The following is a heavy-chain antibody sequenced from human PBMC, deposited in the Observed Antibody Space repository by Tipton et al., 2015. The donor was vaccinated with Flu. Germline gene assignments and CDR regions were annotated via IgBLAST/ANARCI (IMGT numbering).Heavy chain of an antibody. Sequence: TLSLTCTVSGGSITSNYWSWIRQPPGKGLEWIGYIYYIGNTNYNPSLESRVTISVDTARNQFSLRLRSVTTADTAVYYCAKGDSLFEYWGQGTLVNVSS. J-gene: IGHJ4*02. CDR3: AKGDSLFEY. D-gene: IGHD2-21*02. CDR2: IYYIGNT. V-gene: IGHV4-59*01. CDR1: GGSITSNY.